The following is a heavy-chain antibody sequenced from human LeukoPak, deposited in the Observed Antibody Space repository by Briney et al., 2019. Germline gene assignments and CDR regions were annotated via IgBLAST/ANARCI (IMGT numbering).Heavy chain of an antibody. D-gene: IGHD6-19*01. CDR1: GFTVSSNY. CDR2: IYSGGST. V-gene: IGHV3-66*01. J-gene: IGHJ4*02. Sequence: GGSLRLSCAASGFTVSSNYMNWVRQAPGKGLEWVSVIYSGGSTYYADSVKGRFTISRDNSKDTLYLQMNSLRAEDTAVYYCATGYSSVYYFDYWGQGTLVTVSS. CDR3: ATGYSSVYYFDY.